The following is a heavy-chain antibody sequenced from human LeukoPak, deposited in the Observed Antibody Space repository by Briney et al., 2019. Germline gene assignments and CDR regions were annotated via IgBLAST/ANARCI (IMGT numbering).Heavy chain of an antibody. CDR3: ARDYVNQGYGGNIDY. Sequence: GGSLRLSCAASGFTFDDYAMHWVRQAPGKGLEWVSGISWNSGSIGYADSVKGRFIISRDNAKSSLYLQMNSLRVEDTAVYFCARDYVNQGYGGNIDYWGQGTLVTISS. CDR2: ISWNSGSI. CDR1: GFTFDDYA. J-gene: IGHJ4*02. D-gene: IGHD4-23*01. V-gene: IGHV3-9*01.